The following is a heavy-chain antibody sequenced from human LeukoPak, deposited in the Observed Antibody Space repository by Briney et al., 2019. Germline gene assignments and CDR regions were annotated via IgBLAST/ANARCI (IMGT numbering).Heavy chain of an antibody. J-gene: IGHJ5*02. D-gene: IGHD4-17*01. CDR1: GFTFSSYA. V-gene: IGHV3-23*01. Sequence: GGSLRLPCAASGFTFSSYAMSWVRQAPGKGLEWVSAISGSGGSTYYADFVKGRFTISRDNSKNTLYLQMNSLRAEDTAVYYCAYEGYGDYAGSVDPWGQGTLVTVSS. CDR2: ISGSGGST. CDR3: AYEGYGDYAGSVDP.